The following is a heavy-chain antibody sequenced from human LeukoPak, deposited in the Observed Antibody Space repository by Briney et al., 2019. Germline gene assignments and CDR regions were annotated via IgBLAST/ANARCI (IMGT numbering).Heavy chain of an antibody. Sequence: SSGTLSLTCTVSGGSISSYYWSWIRQPAGKGLECIGRIYTSGSTNYNPYLKSRVTMSVDTSKNQFSLKLSSVTAADTAVYYCARDSLAAGTAFAYYYYGMDVWGQGTTVTVSS. CDR3: ARDSLAAGTAFAYYYYGMDV. CDR1: GGSISSYY. V-gene: IGHV4-4*07. J-gene: IGHJ6*02. D-gene: IGHD6-13*01. CDR2: IYTSGST.